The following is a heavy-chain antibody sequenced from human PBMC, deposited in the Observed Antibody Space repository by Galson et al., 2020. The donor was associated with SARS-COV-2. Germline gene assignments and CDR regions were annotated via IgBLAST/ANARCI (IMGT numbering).Heavy chain of an antibody. CDR1: GFTFSNYG. Sequence: GESLKISCAASGFTFSNYGMHWVRQAPGKGLEWVTVIWYDGSNKYYADSVKGRFTISRDISKNTLYLQMNSLRAEDTAVYYCARDPTGGNGYFDYWGQGTLVTVSS. CDR3: ARDPTGGNGYFDY. J-gene: IGHJ4*02. D-gene: IGHD3-16*01. V-gene: IGHV3-33*01. CDR2: IWYDGSNK.